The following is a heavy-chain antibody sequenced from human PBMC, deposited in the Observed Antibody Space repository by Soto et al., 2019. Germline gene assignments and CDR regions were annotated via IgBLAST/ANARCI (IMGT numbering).Heavy chain of an antibody. V-gene: IGHV3-30-3*01. CDR3: ARDPRGIAAAGVYYYYGMDV. CDR2: ISYDGSNK. J-gene: IGHJ6*02. Sequence: GGSLRLSCAASGFTFSSYAMHWVRQAPGKGLEWVAVISYDGSNKYYADSVKGRFTISRDNSKNTLYLQMNSLRAEDTAVYYCARDPRGIAAAGVYYYYGMDVWGQGTTVTVSS. CDR1: GFTFSSYA. D-gene: IGHD6-13*01.